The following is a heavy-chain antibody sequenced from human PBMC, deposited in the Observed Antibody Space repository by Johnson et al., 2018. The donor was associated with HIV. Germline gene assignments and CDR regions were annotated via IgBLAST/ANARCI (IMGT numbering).Heavy chain of an antibody. CDR2: IKQDGSEK. CDR3: AREGIVGATDDAFDI. CDR1: GFTFSSYW. D-gene: IGHD1-26*01. J-gene: IGHJ3*02. V-gene: IGHV3-7*01. Sequence: VQLVESGGSMVRPGGSLRLSCVASGFTFSSYWMSWVRQAPGKGLEWVANIKQDGSEKYYVDSVKGRFTISRDNAKNSLYLQMNSLRAEDTAVYYCAREGIVGATDDAFDIRGQGTMVTVSS.